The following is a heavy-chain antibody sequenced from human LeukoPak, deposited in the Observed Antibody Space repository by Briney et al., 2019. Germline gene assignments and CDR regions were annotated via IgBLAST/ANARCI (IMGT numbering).Heavy chain of an antibody. V-gene: IGHV1-69*05. Sequence: GASVKVSCKASGGTFSSYAISWVRQAPGQGLEWMGGIIPIFGTANYAQKFQGRVTITTDESTSTAYMELSSLRSEDTAVYYCASHSGYDYFFDYWGQGTLVTVSS. D-gene: IGHD5-12*01. CDR1: GGTFSSYA. J-gene: IGHJ4*02. CDR3: ASHSGYDYFFDY. CDR2: IIPIFGTA.